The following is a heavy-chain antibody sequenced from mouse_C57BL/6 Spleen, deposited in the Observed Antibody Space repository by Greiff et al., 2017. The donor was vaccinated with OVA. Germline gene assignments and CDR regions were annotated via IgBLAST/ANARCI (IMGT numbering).Heavy chain of an antibody. J-gene: IGHJ4*01. Sequence: VQLQQSGPELVKPGASVKISCKASGYAFSSSWMNWVKQRPGKGLEWIGRIYPGDGDTNYNGKFKGKATLTADKSSSTAYMQLSSLTSEYSAVYFCARGNYEDAMDYWGQGTSVTVSS. CDR1: GYAFSSSW. CDR3: ARGNYEDAMDY. CDR2: IYPGDGDT. V-gene: IGHV1-82*01. D-gene: IGHD2-1*01.